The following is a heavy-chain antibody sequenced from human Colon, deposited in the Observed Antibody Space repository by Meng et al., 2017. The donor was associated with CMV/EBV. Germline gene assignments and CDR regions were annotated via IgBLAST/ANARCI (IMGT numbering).Heavy chain of an antibody. Sequence: GRSLKISCAASGFTFQDYSIHWVRQAPGKGLEWVAILWYDGTNKNYADSVKGRFTISRDNAKNALHLHMNSLSAEDTAVYYCVREVVPPRRLDVWGQGTTVTVSS. CDR2: LWYDGTNK. V-gene: IGHV3-33*01. J-gene: IGHJ6*02. CDR3: VREVVPPRRLDV. CDR1: GFTFQDYS.